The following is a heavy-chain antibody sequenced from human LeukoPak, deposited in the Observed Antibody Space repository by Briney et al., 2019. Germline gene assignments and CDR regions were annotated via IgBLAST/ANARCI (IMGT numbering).Heavy chain of an antibody. CDR2: IIPIFGIA. CDR3: ARDTAPDYGGNSGAYFDY. D-gene: IGHD4-23*01. Sequence: GASVKVSCKASVGTFSSYAISWVRQAPGQGLEWRGRIIPIFGIANYAQKFQGRVTITADKSTSTAYMELSSLRSEDTAVYYCARDTAPDYGGNSGAYFDYWGQGTLVTVSS. J-gene: IGHJ4*02. CDR1: VGTFSSYA. V-gene: IGHV1-69*04.